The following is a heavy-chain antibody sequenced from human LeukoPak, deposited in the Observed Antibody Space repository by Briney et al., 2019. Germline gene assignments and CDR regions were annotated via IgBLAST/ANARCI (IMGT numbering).Heavy chain of an antibody. J-gene: IGHJ5*02. CDR1: GGSISSYY. V-gene: IGHV4-59*08. D-gene: IGHD3-10*01. CDR3: ARGRRRFGELKGFDP. CDR2: IYYSGST. Sequence: SETLSLTCTVSGGSISSYYWSWIRQPPGKGLEWIGYIYYSGSTNYNPSLKSRVTISVDTSKNQFSLKLSSVTAADTAVYYCARGRRRFGELKGFDPWGQGTLVTVPS.